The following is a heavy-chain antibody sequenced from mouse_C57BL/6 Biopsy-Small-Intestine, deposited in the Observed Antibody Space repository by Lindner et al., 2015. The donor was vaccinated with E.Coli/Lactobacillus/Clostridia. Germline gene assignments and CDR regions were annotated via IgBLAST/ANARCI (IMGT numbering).Heavy chain of an antibody. CDR2: IDPENGDT. D-gene: IGHD2-3*01. Sequence: VQLQESGAELVKPGASVKLSCTASGFNIKDDYMHWVKQRPEQGLEWIGWIDPENGDTEYASKFQGKATITADTSSNTAYLQLSSLTSKDTAVYYCTTRWLLRPDYWGQGTTLTVSS. CDR3: TTRWLLRPDY. CDR1: GFNIKDDY. J-gene: IGHJ2*01. V-gene: IGHV14-4*01.